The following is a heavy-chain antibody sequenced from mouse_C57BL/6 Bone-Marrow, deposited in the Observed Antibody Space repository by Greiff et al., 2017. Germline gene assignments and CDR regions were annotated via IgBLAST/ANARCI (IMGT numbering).Heavy chain of an antibody. Sequence: VQLQQPGAELVMPGASVKLSCKASGYTFTSYWMHWVKQRPGQGLEWIGEIDPSDSYTNYNQKFKGKSTLTVDKSSSTAYMQLSSLTSEDSAVYYCARRGRRDYWGQGTTLTVSS. J-gene: IGHJ2*01. V-gene: IGHV1-69*01. CDR3: ARRGRRDY. D-gene: IGHD3-3*01. CDR1: GYTFTSYW. CDR2: IDPSDSYT.